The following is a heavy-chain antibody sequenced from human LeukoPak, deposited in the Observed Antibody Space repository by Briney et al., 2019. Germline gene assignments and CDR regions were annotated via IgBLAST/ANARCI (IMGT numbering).Heavy chain of an antibody. Sequence: GGSLSLSCAVSGLTFATYAMSWVRHPPGKALEWVSNLTDSAHLTQYADPVKGRLTISRDNSQNTLYLEMNGLSAEDTAGYFCAKGVRVGYVANWFDCWGQGTLVSVCS. CDR1: GLTFATYA. CDR2: LTDSAHLT. V-gene: IGHV3-23*01. J-gene: IGHJ5*01. D-gene: IGHD5-12*01. CDR3: AKGVRVGYVANWFDC.